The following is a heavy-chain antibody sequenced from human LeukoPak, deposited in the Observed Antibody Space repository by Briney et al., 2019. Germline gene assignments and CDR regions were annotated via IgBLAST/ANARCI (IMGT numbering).Heavy chain of an antibody. CDR2: IKSNTDGGTR. D-gene: IGHD3-10*01. V-gene: IGHV3-15*01. J-gene: IGHJ5*02. CDR3: TTLWFGGPGFDP. Sequence: PGGSPRLSCAASGFTFSNTWMSWVRQAPGKGLEWVGRIKSNTDGGTRDYAAPVKGRFTISRDDSKNTLYLQMNSLKTEDTGVYYCTTLWFGGPGFDPWGQGALVTVSS. CDR1: GFTFSNTW.